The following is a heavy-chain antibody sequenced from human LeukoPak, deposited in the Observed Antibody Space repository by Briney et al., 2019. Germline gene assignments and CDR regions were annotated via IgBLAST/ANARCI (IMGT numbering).Heavy chain of an antibody. V-gene: IGHV1-8*01. CDR3: ATVGVTAVF. Sequence: ASVTVPCKASGYTFTNYDINWVRQATGQGLEWMGWVNPKSGYTGYAQKFQGRVTISRNTSISTAYMELSSLRSEDMVVYDCATVGVTAVFWGQKTLVTVSS. D-gene: IGHD2-21*02. CDR1: GYTFTNYD. J-gene: IGHJ4*02. CDR2: VNPKSGYT.